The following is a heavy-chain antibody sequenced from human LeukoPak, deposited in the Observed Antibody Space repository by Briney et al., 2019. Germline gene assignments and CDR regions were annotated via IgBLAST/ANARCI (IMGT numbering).Heavy chain of an antibody. CDR3: ARDAGWGRLDS. J-gene: IGHJ4*02. CDR2: LASDENNR. V-gene: IGHV3-74*01. CDR1: GLTISDSW. D-gene: IGHD3-16*01. Sequence: PGGSLRLSCAASGLTISDSWIHWVRQVPGKGLMWVSRLASDENNRIYADSVKGRFTISRDNAKNTLFLQMNSLRVEDMGFYYCARDAGWGRLDSWGQGALVTVSS.